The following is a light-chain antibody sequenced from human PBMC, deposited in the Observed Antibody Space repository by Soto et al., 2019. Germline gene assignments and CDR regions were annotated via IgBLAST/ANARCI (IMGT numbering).Light chain of an antibody. J-gene: IGKJ5*01. CDR3: QKYNNWPKIT. Sequence: VLTQSPGTLSLSPVERATLSCRASQTVRNNYLAWYQQKPGQAPRLLIYDAYRRATGIPHRFSGSGSGTEFTLTISRHKSEDFAVYFGQKYNNWPKITVGKGERREI. V-gene: IGKV3-20*01. CDR1: QTVRNNY. CDR2: DAY.